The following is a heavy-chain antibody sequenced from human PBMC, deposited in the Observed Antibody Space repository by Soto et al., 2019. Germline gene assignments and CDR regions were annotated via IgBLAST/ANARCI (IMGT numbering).Heavy chain of an antibody. CDR3: ARVRSPGNPPYNSFDP. J-gene: IGHJ5*02. V-gene: IGHV1-18*04. D-gene: IGHD4-4*01. CDR2: ISAYNGNT. Sequence: ASVKVSCKASGYTFISSDITWVRQAPGQGLEWMGWISAYNGNTNVPQNLQGRVILTTDTSTDTAYMELRSLRSDDTAMYYCARVRSPGNPPYNSFDPWGQGTLVTVS. CDR1: GYTFISSD.